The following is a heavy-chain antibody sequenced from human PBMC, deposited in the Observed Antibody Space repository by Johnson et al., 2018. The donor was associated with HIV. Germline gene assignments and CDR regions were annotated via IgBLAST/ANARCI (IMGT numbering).Heavy chain of an antibody. CDR1: GFTFSDYY. Sequence: QVQLVESGGGLVKPGGSLRLSCAASGFTFSDYYMSWIRQAPGKGLEWVAYISSSGCSRYYADSVKGRFTISRDKTKNLLYLQMKSLIAEDTALYYCARAPRWSQTFDLWGQGTMVTVSS. CDR2: ISSSGCSR. J-gene: IGHJ3*01. CDR3: ARAPRWSQTFDL. D-gene: IGHD2-15*01. V-gene: IGHV3-11*01.